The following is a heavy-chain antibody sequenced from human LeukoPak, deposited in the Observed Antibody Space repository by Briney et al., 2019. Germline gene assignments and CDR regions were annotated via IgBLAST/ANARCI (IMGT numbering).Heavy chain of an antibody. CDR2: IYYSGST. V-gene: IGHV4-59*01. D-gene: IGHD3-9*01. J-gene: IGHJ4*02. CDR1: GGSISSYY. CDR3: ARAKKYYDILTGYSGAFDY. Sequence: SETLSLTCTVSGGSISSYYWSWIRQPAGKGLEWIGYIYYSGSTNYNPSLKSRVTISVDTSKNQFSLKLSSVTAADTAVYYCARAKKYYDILTGYSGAFDYWGQGTLVTVSS.